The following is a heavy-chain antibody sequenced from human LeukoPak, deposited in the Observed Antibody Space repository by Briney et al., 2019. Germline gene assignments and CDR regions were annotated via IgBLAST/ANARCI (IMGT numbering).Heavy chain of an antibody. D-gene: IGHD3-9*01. CDR1: RVSTSIYY. CDR3: TKGGRREILTY. J-gene: IGHJ4*02. Sequence: PGSLSPTCTVSRVSTSIYYWSGSRQHPGKGLWWGWDIYNRGRTNYKPSLTGRATLSVDTPKNQISLKLTSVTAADTSVYYRTKGGRREILTYWGQGILVTVSP. CDR2: IYNRGRT. V-gene: IGHV4-59*01.